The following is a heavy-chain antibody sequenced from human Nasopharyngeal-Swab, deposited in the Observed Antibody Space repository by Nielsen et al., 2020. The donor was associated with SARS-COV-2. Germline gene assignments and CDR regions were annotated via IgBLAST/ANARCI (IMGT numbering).Heavy chain of an antibody. Sequence: ASVTVSCKASGYTFAGYYMHWVRQAPGQGLEWMGWINPNSGGTNYAQKFQGRVTMTRDTSISTAYMEVSRLSSDDTAIYYCATYHINYAYFEFWGQGTLVTVSS. V-gene: IGHV1-2*02. CDR2: INPNSGGT. CDR1: GYTFAGYY. D-gene: IGHD4-11*01. J-gene: IGHJ4*02. CDR3: ATYHINYAYFEF.